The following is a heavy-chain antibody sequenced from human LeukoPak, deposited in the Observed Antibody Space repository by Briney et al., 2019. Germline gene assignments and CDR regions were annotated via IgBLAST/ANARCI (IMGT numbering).Heavy chain of an antibody. CDR3: ARCTSTTCYNFDY. V-gene: IGHV4-61*09. J-gene: IGHJ4*02. CDR1: GGSVNSGSYY. D-gene: IGHD2/OR15-2a*01. Sequence: SETLSLTCTVSGGSVNSGSYYWNWIRQSAGKGLEWIGHIYTSGSTNCNPSLKSRVTTSLDTPKNQFSLELNSVTAADTAVYYCARCTSTTCYNFDYWGQGTLVTVSS. CDR2: IYTSGST.